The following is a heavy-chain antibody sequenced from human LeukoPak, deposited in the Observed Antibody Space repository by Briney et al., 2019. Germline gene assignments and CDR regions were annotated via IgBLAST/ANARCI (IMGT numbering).Heavy chain of an antibody. Sequence: SETLSLTCTVSGGSLSSSSYYWGWIRHPPGKGLEWIGRIYYRGSTYYNPSLKRRVTISVDTSKNQFSLKLSSVTAADTAVYYCARQGTSSSRRPYYFDYWGQGNLVTVSS. D-gene: IGHD6-13*01. J-gene: IGHJ4*02. CDR2: IYYRGST. V-gene: IGHV4-39*01. CDR1: GGSLSSSSYY. CDR3: ARQGTSSSRRPYYFDY.